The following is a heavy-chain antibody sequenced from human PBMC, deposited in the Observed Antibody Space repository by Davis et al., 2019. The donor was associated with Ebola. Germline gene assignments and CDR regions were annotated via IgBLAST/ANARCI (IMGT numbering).Heavy chain of an antibody. Sequence: ASVNVSCKASGYTFTSYYMHWVRQAPGQGLEWMGIINPSGGSTSYAQKFQGRVTMTRDTSTSTVYMELSSLRSEDTAVYYCARQPFGGVIVNTAGYYYGMDVWGQGTTVTVSS. D-gene: IGHD3-16*02. CDR2: INPSGGST. V-gene: IGHV1-46*01. CDR3: ARQPFGGVIVNTAGYYYGMDV. J-gene: IGHJ6*02. CDR1: GYTFTSYY.